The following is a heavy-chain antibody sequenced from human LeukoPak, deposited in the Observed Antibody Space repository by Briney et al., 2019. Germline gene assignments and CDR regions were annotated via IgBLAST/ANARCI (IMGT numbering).Heavy chain of an antibody. CDR1: GGSFSGYY. CDR2: INHSGST. D-gene: IGHD6-13*01. Sequence: SETLSLTCAVYGGSFSGYYWSWIRQPPGKGLEWIGEINHSGSTNYNPSLKSRVTISVDTSKNQFSLKLSSVTAADTAVYYCRGESSSLTRDYWGQGTLVTVSS. V-gene: IGHV4-34*01. CDR3: RGESSSLTRDY. J-gene: IGHJ4*02.